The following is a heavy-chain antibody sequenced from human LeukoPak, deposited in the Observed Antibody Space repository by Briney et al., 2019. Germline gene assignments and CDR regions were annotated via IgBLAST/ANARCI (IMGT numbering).Heavy chain of an antibody. D-gene: IGHD1-1*01. J-gene: IGHJ4*02. CDR1: GYTFTGYY. CDR2: INPNSGGT. CDR3: ARISTATTTTPDY. Sequence: ASVKVSCKASGYTFTGYYMHWVRQAPGQGLEWMGWINPNSGGTNYAQKFQGRVTMTRDTSISTAYMELRRLRSDDTAVYYCARISTATTTTPDYWGQGTLVTVSS. V-gene: IGHV1-2*02.